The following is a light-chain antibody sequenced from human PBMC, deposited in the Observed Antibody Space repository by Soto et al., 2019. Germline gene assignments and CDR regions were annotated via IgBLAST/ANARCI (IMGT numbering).Light chain of an antibody. CDR2: DAS. CDR3: QQRSDWRT. Sequence: EIVLTQSPGTLSLSPGETATLSCRASQSVSTYLAWYQQRPGQAPRLLIYDASHRATGVPARFSGSGSGTDFTLTISSLEPEDFAVYFCQQRSDWRTFGGGTKVQI. V-gene: IGKV3-11*01. J-gene: IGKJ4*01. CDR1: QSVSTY.